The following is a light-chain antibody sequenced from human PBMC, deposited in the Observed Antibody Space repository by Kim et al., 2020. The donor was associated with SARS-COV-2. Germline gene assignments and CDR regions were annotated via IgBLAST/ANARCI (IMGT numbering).Light chain of an antibody. CDR2: DAS. V-gene: IGKV1-5*01. Sequence: AAIGDRVTITCLASQSISSWLAWYQQKPGKAPKLLIYDASSLESGVPSRFSGSGSWTEFTLTISSLQPDDFATYYCQQYNSYSGTFGQGTKLEI. CDR1: QSISSW. CDR3: QQYNSYSGT. J-gene: IGKJ2*01.